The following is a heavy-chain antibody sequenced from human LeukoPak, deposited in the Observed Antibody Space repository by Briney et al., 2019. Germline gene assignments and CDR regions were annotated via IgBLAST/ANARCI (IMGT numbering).Heavy chain of an antibody. J-gene: IGHJ3*02. CDR2: MNPNSGNT. D-gene: IGHD1-26*01. V-gene: IGHV1-8*01. Sequence: ASVKVSCKASGYTFTSYDINWVRQATGQGLEWMGWMNPNSGNTGYAQKFQGRVTMTEDTSTDTAYMELSSLRSEDTAVYYCATRVVGATYAFDIWGQGTMVTVSS. CDR1: GYTFTSYD. CDR3: ATRVVGATYAFDI.